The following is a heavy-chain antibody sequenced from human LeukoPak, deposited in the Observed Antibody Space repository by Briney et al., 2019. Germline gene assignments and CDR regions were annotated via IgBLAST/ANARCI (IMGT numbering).Heavy chain of an antibody. J-gene: IGHJ4*02. CDR3: AKSRYYYDSSGYSPSDY. D-gene: IGHD3-22*01. Sequence: TGGSLRLSCAASGFTFSSYGMHWVRQAPGKGLEWVAVIWYDGSNKYYADSVKGRFTISRDNSKNTLYLQMNSLRAEDTAVYYCAKSRYYYDSSGYSPSDYWGQGTLVTVSS. V-gene: IGHV3-33*06. CDR2: IWYDGSNK. CDR1: GFTFSSYG.